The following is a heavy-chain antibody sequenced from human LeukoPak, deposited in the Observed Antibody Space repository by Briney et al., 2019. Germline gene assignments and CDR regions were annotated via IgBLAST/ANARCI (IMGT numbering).Heavy chain of an antibody. CDR3: ASGGSIAAAGPSGWFDP. CDR1: GFTFSGYY. CDR2: INPNSGDT. D-gene: IGHD6-13*01. J-gene: IGHJ5*02. V-gene: IGHV1-2*02. Sequence: GASVKVSCKASGFTFSGYYMHWVRQAPGQGLEWMGWINPNSGDTKYAQKFQGRVTMTRDTSISTAYMELSRLTSDDTAVFYCASGGSIAAAGPSGWFDPWGQGTLVTVPS.